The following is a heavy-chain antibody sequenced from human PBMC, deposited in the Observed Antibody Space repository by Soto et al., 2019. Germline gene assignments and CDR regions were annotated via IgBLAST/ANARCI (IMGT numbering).Heavy chain of an antibody. Sequence: SETLSLTCAVSGYSISSGYYWGWIRQPPGKGLEWIGSTYHSGSTYYNPSLKSRVTISVDTSKNQFSLKLSSVTAADTAVYYCARDFSSSFEENWFDPWGQGTLVTVSS. CDR2: TYHSGST. J-gene: IGHJ5*02. CDR1: GYSISSGYY. V-gene: IGHV4-38-2*02. CDR3: ARDFSSSFEENWFDP. D-gene: IGHD6-6*01.